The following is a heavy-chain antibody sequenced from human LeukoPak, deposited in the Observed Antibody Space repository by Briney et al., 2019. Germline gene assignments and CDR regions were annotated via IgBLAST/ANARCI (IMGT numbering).Heavy chain of an antibody. V-gene: IGHV1-69*04. CDR1: GGTFSSYA. J-gene: IGHJ4*02. Sequence: SVKVSCKASGGTFSSYAISWVRQAPGQGLEWMGRIIPILGIANYAQKFQGRVTITAGKSTSTAYMELSSLRSEDTAVYYCARVEYSGYDSYYFDYWGQGTLVTVSS. D-gene: IGHD5-12*01. CDR2: IIPILGIA. CDR3: ARVEYSGYDSYYFDY.